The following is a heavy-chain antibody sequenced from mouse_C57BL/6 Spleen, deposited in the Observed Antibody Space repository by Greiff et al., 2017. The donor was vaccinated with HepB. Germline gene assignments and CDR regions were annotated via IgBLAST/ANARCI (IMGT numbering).Heavy chain of an antibody. CDR1: GFTFSDYG. V-gene: IGHV5-17*01. CDR2: ISSGSSTI. Sequence: EVKLVESGGGLVKPGGSLKLSCAASGFTFSDYGMHWVRQAPEKGLEWVAYISSGSSTIYYADTVKGRFTISRDNAKNTLFLQMTSLRSEDTAMYYCARNYYGSRGDYFDYWGQGTTLTVSS. J-gene: IGHJ2*01. CDR3: ARNYYGSRGDYFDY. D-gene: IGHD1-1*01.